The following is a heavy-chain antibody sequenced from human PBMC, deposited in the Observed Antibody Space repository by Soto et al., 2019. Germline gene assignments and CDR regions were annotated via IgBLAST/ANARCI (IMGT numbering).Heavy chain of an antibody. CDR2: IYHSGST. CDR3: ARVRPFKDYYYGMDV. J-gene: IGHJ6*02. CDR1: GSSISSGGYS. V-gene: IGHV4-30-2*01. Sequence: PSETLSLTCAVSGSSISSGGYSWSWIRQPPGKGLEWIGYIYHSGSTYYNPSLKSRVTISVDRSKNQFSLKLSSVTAAATAVYYCARVRPFKDYYYGMDVWGQGTTVTVSS.